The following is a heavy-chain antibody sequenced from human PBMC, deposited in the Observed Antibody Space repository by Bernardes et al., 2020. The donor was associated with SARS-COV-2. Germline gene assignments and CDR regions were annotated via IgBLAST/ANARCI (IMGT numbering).Heavy chain of an antibody. J-gene: IGHJ4*02. D-gene: IGHD6-19*01. CDR1: GFTFSTFW. V-gene: IGHV3-74*01. CDR3: VKGSVAVAGVDY. CDR2: IKGDGSKT. Sequence: GGSLRLSCAASGFTFSTFWMHWVRQAPGKGLVWVSRIKGDGSKTDYADSVKGRFTVSRDNAKNTVYLQMNSLRVEDTAVYFCVKGSVAVAGVDYWGQGTLVTVSS.